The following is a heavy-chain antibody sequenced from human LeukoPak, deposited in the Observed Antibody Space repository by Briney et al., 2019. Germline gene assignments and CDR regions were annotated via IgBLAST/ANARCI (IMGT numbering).Heavy chain of an antibody. Sequence: PGGTLRLSCAASGFTFSSYEMNWVRQAPGKGLEWVSYISSSCSSIYYAASVKVRFTITRDNAKNSLYLQMNGLRAENTAVYYCARKSYSGTYYRGAFDIWGQGTMVTVSS. V-gene: IGHV3-48*03. CDR1: GFTFSSYE. CDR2: ISSSCSSI. D-gene: IGHD1-26*01. CDR3: ARKSYSGTYYRGAFDI. J-gene: IGHJ3*02.